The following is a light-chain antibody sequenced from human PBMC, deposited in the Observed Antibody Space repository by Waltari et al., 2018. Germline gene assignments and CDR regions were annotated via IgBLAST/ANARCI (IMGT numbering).Light chain of an antibody. Sequence: IVLTQSPGTLSLSPGERATLSCRASETVSRAFAWYQEKPGQAPRLLIYGASTRAPGIPDRFSGSGSGTDFSLTISGLEPEDFAVYYCQHYVRLPATFGQGTKVEIK. CDR3: QHYVRLPAT. V-gene: IGKV3-20*01. CDR2: GAS. CDR1: ETVSRAF. J-gene: IGKJ1*01.